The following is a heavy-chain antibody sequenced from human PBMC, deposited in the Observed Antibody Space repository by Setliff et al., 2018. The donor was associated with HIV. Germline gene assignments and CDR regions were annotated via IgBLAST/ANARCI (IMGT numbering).Heavy chain of an antibody. V-gene: IGHV4-4*08. CDR3: TGDYNSGSYRFDY. CDR2: IYPNGSP. Sequence: LPETLSLTCTVSGGSINNYYWSWIRQPPGKGLEWIGYIYPNGSPDYPSGNIVYNPSFRSRVTLSLDTSKNQFSLKLTSVTAADAAVYYCTGDYNSGSYRFDYWGQGTPVTVSS. CDR1: GGSINNYY. J-gene: IGHJ4*02. D-gene: IGHD3-10*01.